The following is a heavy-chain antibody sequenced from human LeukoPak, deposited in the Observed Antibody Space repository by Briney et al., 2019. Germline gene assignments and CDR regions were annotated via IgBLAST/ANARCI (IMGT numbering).Heavy chain of an antibody. CDR2: ISWNSGSI. CDR1: GFTFDDYA. Sequence: PGGSLRLSCAASGFTFDDYAMHWVRQAPGKGLEWVSGISWNSGSIGYADSVKGRFTISRDNAKNSLYLQMNSLRAEDTALYYCAKDLANYYDSSGYYPVSVYYYGMDVWGQGTTVTVSS. J-gene: IGHJ6*02. D-gene: IGHD3-22*01. V-gene: IGHV3-9*01. CDR3: AKDLANYYDSSGYYPVSVYYYGMDV.